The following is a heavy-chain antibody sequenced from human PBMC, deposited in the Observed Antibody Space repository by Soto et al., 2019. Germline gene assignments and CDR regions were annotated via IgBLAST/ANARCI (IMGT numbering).Heavy chain of an antibody. D-gene: IGHD3-22*01. CDR2: VEDGGDT. Sequence: QVQLQQWGAGLLKPSETLSLTCAVNGGSFTGYYWSWVRQPPGKGLEWIGEVEDGGDTNYSPSLRSRVTISSDPPTKQLYLQVPCVAAADTAVYYCARGQEGVVVTHWGQGTLVTVSS. V-gene: IGHV4-34*01. CDR1: GGSFTGYY. J-gene: IGHJ4*02. CDR3: ARGQEGVVVTH.